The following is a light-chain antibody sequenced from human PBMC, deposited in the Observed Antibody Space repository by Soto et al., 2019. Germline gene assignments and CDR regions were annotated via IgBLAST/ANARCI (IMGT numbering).Light chain of an antibody. CDR2: EVS. Sequence: QSVLTQPASVSGSPGQSITISCTGTSSDVGGYNYVSWYQQHPGKAPKLMIYEVSNRPSGVSNRFSGSKSDNTASLTISGLQAEDEADYYCSSYTSSSTLEVFGGGTKVTVL. CDR1: SSDVGGYNY. CDR3: SSYTSSSTLEV. V-gene: IGLV2-14*01. J-gene: IGLJ2*01.